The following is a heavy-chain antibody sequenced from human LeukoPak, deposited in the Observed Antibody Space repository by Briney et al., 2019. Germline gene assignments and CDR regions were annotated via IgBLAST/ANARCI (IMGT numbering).Heavy chain of an antibody. CDR2: IYPGDSDT. V-gene: IGHV5-51*01. J-gene: IGHJ4*02. CDR3: ARPGYCSGGSCYFFDY. CDR1: GYSFTSYW. Sequence: GESLQISCKGSGYSFTSYWIGWVRQMPGKGLEWMGIIYPGDSDTRYSPSFQGQVTISADKSISTAYLQWSSLKASDTAMYYCARPGYCSGGSCYFFDYWGQGTLVTVSS. D-gene: IGHD2-15*01.